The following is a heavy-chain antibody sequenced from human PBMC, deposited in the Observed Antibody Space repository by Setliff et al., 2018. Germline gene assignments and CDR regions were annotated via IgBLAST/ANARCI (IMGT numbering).Heavy chain of an antibody. D-gene: IGHD2-15*01. CDR1: GYTFTSFG. V-gene: IGHV1-18*01. J-gene: IGHJ6*03. Sequence: ASVKVSCKASGYTFTSFGISWVRRAPGQGLEWMGWINPNNGNINYIQKFQGRVTMTRDTSISTAYMELRRLKSDDTAVYYCARGEHIVSGDFYHYIDVWGKGTTVTVS. CDR3: ARGEHIVSGDFYHYIDV. CDR2: INPNNGNI.